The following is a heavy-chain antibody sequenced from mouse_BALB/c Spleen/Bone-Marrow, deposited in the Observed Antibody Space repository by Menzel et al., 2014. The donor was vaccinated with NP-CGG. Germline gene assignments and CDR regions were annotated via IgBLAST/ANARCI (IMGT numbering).Heavy chain of an antibody. V-gene: IGHV1-63*01. J-gene: IGHJ4*01. CDR2: IYPGSGNT. CDR3: ARPQFISGRYYAMDY. CDR1: GYAFTNYW. D-gene: IGHD1-2*01. Sequence: QVQLQQSGAELVRPGTSVKISCKASGYAFTNYWLGWVKQSPGHGLEWIGDIYPGSGNTYFNEKFKGKATLTADKSSSTAYMQLSSLTSEDSAVYFCARPQFISGRYYAMDYWGQGTSVTVSS.